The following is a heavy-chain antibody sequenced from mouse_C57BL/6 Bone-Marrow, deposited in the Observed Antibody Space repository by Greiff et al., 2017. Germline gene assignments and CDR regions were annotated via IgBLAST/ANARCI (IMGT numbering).Heavy chain of an antibody. CDR1: GFTFSDYY. D-gene: IGHD2-4*01. V-gene: IGHV5-12*01. J-gene: IGHJ3*01. CDR2: ISNGGGST. CDR3: ARNDYDQTWFAY. Sequence: EVQVVESGGGLVQPGGSLKLSCAASGFTFSDYYMYWVRQTPEKRLEWVAYISNGGGSTYYPDTVKGRFTISRDNAKNTLYLQMSRLKSEDTAMYYCARNDYDQTWFAYWGQGTLVTVSA.